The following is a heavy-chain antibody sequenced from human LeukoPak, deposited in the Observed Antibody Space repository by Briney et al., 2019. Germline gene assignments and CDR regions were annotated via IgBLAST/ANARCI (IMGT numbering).Heavy chain of an antibody. V-gene: IGHV3-30-3*01. Sequence: PGGSLRLSCAASGFTFSSYAMHWARQAPGKGLEWVAVISYDGSNKYYADSVKGRFTISRDNSKNTLYLQMNSLRAEDTAVYYGARDLRYSSSWSLDYWGQGTLVTVSS. CDR1: GFTFSSYA. J-gene: IGHJ4*02. CDR2: ISYDGSNK. CDR3: ARDLRYSSSWSLDY. D-gene: IGHD6-13*01.